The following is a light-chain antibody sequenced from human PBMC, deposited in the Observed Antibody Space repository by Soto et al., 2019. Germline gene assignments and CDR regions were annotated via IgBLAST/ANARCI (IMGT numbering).Light chain of an antibody. V-gene: IGLV2-8*01. CDR2: EVS. Sequence: QSALTQPPSASGSPGQSVTISCSGTSSDVGGYNYVSWHQQHPGKAPKLMIYEVSKRPSGVPDRFSGSKSGSTASLIVSGLQAEDEADYYCSSYAGSNNFVFGTG. CDR3: SSYAGSNNFV. CDR1: SSDVGGYNY. J-gene: IGLJ1*01.